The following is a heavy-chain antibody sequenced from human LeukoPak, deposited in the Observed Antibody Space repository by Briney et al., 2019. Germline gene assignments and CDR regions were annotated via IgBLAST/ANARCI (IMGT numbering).Heavy chain of an antibody. CDR2: MNPKSGNK. V-gene: IGHV1-8*01. CDR3: ARGRSWSGYSHYYYYYMDV. J-gene: IGHJ6*03. CDR1: GYTFPSYD. D-gene: IGHD3-3*01. Sequence: GASVKDSCKASGYTFPSYDINWVGQATGQGGEGVGWMNPKSGNKGYAQKFQGRVTMTRNTSISTAYMELSSLRSEDTAVYYCARGRSWSGYSHYYYYYMDVWGKGTTVTVSS.